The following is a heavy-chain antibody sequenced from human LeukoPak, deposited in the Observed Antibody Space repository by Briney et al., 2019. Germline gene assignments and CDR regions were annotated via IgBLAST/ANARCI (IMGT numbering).Heavy chain of an antibody. V-gene: IGHV4-34*01. CDR2: INHSGST. CDR1: GGSFSGYY. Sequence: SETLSLTCAVYGGSFSGYYWSWIRQPPGKGLEWIGEINHSGSTNYSPSLRSRVTISVDTSKNQFSLKLSSVTAADTAVYYCARRGGVIRTFDYWGQGTLVTVSS. D-gene: IGHD3-16*02. J-gene: IGHJ4*02. CDR3: ARRGGVIRTFDY.